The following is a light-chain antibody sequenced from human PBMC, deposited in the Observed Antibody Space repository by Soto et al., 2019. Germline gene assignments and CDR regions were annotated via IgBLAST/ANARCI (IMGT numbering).Light chain of an antibody. Sequence: SYELTQPPSVSVAPGQTARITCGGNNIGSKSVHWYQQKPGQAPVLVVYDDCDRPSGLPERFSGSNSGNTATLTISRVEVGDEADYYCQVWDSSSDHPEVFGTGTKLTVL. CDR1: NIGSKS. J-gene: IGLJ1*01. CDR2: DDC. V-gene: IGLV3-21*02. CDR3: QVWDSSSDHPEV.